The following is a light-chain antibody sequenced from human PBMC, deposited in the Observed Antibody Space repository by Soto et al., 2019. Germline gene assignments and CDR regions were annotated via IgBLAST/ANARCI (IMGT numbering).Light chain of an antibody. CDR2: DVS. J-gene: IGLJ1*01. CDR1: SSDIGGYDH. CDR3: NSYTTSSSLYV. Sequence: QSALTQPASVSGSPGQSITIPCTGTSSDIGGYDHVSWYQQHPGKAPKLMVYDVSNRPSGVSDRFSGSKSANTASLTISGLQAEDEADDYCNSYTTSSSLYVFGTGTKVTVL. V-gene: IGLV2-14*01.